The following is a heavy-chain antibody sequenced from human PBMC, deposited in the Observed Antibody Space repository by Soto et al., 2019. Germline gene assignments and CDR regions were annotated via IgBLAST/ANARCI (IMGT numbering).Heavy chain of an antibody. J-gene: IGHJ4*02. CDR3: ARVYGSGSWIDY. D-gene: IGHD3-10*01. CDR1: GGTFSSYT. CDR2: IIPILGIA. Sequence: QVQLVQSGAEVQKPGSSVKVSCKASGGTFSSYTISWVRQAPGQGLEWMGRIIPILGIANYAQKFQGRVTITADKSTSTAYMELSSVRAEDTAVYYCARVYGSGSWIDYWGQGTLGTVSS. V-gene: IGHV1-69*02.